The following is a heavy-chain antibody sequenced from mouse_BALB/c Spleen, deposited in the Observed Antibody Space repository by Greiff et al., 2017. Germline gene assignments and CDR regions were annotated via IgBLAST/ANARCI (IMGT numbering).Heavy chain of an antibody. CDR2: IHPNSGNT. CDR1: GYTFTSYW. Sequence: QVQLQQPGSVLVRPGASVKLSCKASGYTFTSYWMHWAKQTPGQGLEWIGKIHPNSGNTNYNEKFKGKATLTVDTSSSTAYVDLSSLTSEDSAVYYCASGATGVTLDYWGQGTTLTVAS. J-gene: IGHJ2*01. V-gene: IGHV1S130*01. CDR3: ASGATGVTLDY. D-gene: IGHD1-1*01.